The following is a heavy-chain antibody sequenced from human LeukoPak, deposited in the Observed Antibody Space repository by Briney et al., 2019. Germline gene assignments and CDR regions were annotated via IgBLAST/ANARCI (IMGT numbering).Heavy chain of an antibody. Sequence: GGSLRLSCAASGFTFSSYSMNWVRQAPGKGLEWVSSISSSSSYIYYADSVKGRFTISRDNAKNSLYLQMNSLRAEDTAVYYCARAEYCSSTSCYLTLGAFDIWGQGTMVTVSS. J-gene: IGHJ3*02. CDR1: GFTFSSYS. V-gene: IGHV3-21*01. CDR2: ISSSSSYI. D-gene: IGHD2-2*01. CDR3: ARAEYCSSTSCYLTLGAFDI.